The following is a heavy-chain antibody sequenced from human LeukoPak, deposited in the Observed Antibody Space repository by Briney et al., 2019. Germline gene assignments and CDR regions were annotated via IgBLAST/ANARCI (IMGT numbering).Heavy chain of an antibody. CDR2: INPNSGGT. CDR3: ARHSHYPTEGGFDY. D-gene: IGHD4-17*01. V-gene: IGHV1-2*02. J-gene: IGHJ4*02. CDR1: GYTFTGYY. Sequence: ASVKVSCKASGYTFTGYYMHWVRQAPGQGLEWMGWINPNSGGTNYAQKFQGRVTMTRDTSISTAYMELSRLRSDDTAVYYCARHSHYPTEGGFDYWGQGTLVTVSS.